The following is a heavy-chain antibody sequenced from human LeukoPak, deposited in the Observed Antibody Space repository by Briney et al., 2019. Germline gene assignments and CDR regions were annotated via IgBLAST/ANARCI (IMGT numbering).Heavy chain of an antibody. V-gene: IGHV4-61*01. J-gene: IGHJ4*02. CDR3: ARSFPTTDSYFDY. CDR1: GGSVSSGSYY. CDR2: IYYSGST. Sequence: SKTLSLTCTVSGGSVSSGSYYWSWIRQPPGKGLEWIGYIYYSGSTNYNPSLKSRVTISVDTSKNQFSLKLSSVIAADTAVYYCARSFPTTDSYFDYWGQGTLVTVSS. D-gene: IGHD4-11*01.